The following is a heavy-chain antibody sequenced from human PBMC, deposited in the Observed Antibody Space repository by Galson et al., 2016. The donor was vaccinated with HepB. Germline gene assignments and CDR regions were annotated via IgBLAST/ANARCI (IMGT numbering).Heavy chain of an antibody. CDR2: ISYDGSNR. Sequence: SLRLSCAASGFTFSTYAIHWVRQAPGKGLEWVAVISYDGSNRYYADSVKGRFTISRDYSKNTLYLHMNSLRAEDTAVYYSASGGYGDFTDWFDPWGQGTLVTVSS. CDR3: ASGGYGDFTDWFDP. CDR1: GFTFSTYA. V-gene: IGHV3-30-3*01. J-gene: IGHJ5*02. D-gene: IGHD4-17*01.